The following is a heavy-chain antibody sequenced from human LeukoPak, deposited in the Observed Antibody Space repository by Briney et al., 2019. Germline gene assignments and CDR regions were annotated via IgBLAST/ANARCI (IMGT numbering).Heavy chain of an antibody. J-gene: IGHJ4*02. CDR2: INQDGSEK. D-gene: IGHD1-26*01. CDR1: GFTFSSYW. V-gene: IGHV3-7*05. CDR3: ARARGGSNSDY. Sequence: GGSLRLSCAASGFTFSSYWMRWVRQAPGKGLEWVASINQDGSEKYYVDSVKGRFTISRDNAKNSLYLQMNSLRADDTAVYYCARARGGSNSDYWGQGTLVTVS.